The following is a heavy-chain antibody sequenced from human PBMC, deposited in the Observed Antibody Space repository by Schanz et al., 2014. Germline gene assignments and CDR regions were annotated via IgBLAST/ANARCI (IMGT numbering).Heavy chain of an antibody. Sequence: QVQLVQSGAEVKKPGASVKVSCKVSGYSLNELSMHWVRQAPGQGLEWMGIINPSGGSTSYAQNFQGRVTMTRDTSLKTAYMEMTDLKFEDAGLYYCAIHYGDRTLWGQGTLIAVSS. D-gene: IGHD4-17*01. J-gene: IGHJ4*02. V-gene: IGHV1-46*02. CDR1: GYSLNELS. CDR3: AIHYGDRTL. CDR2: INPSGGST.